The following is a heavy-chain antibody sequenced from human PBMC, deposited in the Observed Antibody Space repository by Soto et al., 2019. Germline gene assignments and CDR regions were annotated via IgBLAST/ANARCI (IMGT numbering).Heavy chain of an antibody. V-gene: IGHV3-30*18. J-gene: IGHJ4*02. CDR2: ISYDGSDQ. D-gene: IGHD3-10*01. CDR3: AKDTGADY. CDR1: GFTFSSYG. Sequence: QVQLVESGGGVVQPGRSLRLSCAASGFTFSSYGMYWVHQAPGKGLEWVARISYDGSDQFYGDSVKGRFTISRDNSKNILYVQMNSLRSEDTAVNYCAKDTGADYWGQGTVVTVSA.